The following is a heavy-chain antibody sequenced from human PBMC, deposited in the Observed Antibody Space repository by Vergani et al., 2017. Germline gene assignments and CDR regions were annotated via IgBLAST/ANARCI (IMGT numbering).Heavy chain of an antibody. Sequence: QVQLVESGGGVVQPGRSLRLSCAVSGFTFSSYGMHWVRQAPGKGLEWVAVIWYDGSNKYYADSVKGRFTITRDNSKNTLYLQMNSLRAEDTAGYYCARDPGVEQLVPNYFDYWDQGTLVTVSS. D-gene: IGHD6-6*01. V-gene: IGHV3-33*01. CDR1: GFTFSSYG. CDR3: ARDPGVEQLVPNYFDY. J-gene: IGHJ4*02. CDR2: IWYDGSNK.